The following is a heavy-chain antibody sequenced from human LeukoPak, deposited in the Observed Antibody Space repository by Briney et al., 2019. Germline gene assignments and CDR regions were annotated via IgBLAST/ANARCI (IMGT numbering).Heavy chain of an antibody. CDR2: LHSGGDT. V-gene: IGHV3-53*01. J-gene: IGHJ4*02. CDR3: ARGKVYYYYDY. Sequence: GGSLRLSCAVSGFTLRSNYMTWVRQAPGKGLEWVSVLHSGGDTYYADSVIARFTNSRDNSENMLFLQMNGLRADDSARYYCARGKVYYYYDYWGQGTLVTVSS. CDR1: GFTLRSNY. D-gene: IGHD5/OR15-5a*01.